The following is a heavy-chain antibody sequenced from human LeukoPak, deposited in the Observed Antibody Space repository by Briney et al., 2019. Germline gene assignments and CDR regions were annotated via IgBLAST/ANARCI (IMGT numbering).Heavy chain of an antibody. J-gene: IGHJ4*02. V-gene: IGHV5-51*01. D-gene: IGHD6-13*01. Sequence: GESLKISCKGSGYRFTDYWIGWVRQMPGTGLEWMGIIYPDDSETIYSPSFQGQVTISADKSISNAYLQWSSLKASDTAMYYCARRGAAADLDYWGQGTLVTVSS. CDR2: IYPDDSET. CDR3: ARRGAAADLDY. CDR1: GYRFTDYW.